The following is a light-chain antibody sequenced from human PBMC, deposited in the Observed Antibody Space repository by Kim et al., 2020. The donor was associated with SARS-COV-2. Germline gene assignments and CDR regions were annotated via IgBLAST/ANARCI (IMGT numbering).Light chain of an antibody. CDR2: GAS. J-gene: IGKJ5*01. V-gene: IGKV3-20*01. CDR3: QQYGTSPTT. CDR1: QSVKSNY. Sequence: EIVLTQSPGTLSLSPGDRATLSCRASQSVKSNYLSWYQHKTGQAPRLLIFGASARATGIPDRFSGSGSGTDFTLTISRLEPEDFAVYYCQQYGTSPTTFGQGTRLEIK.